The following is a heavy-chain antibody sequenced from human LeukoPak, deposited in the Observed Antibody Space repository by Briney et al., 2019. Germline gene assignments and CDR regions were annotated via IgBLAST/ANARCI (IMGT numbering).Heavy chain of an antibody. D-gene: IGHD3-22*01. CDR3: ARDYDSSGSLDY. V-gene: IGHV4-34*01. J-gene: IGHJ4*02. Sequence: SETLSLTCAVYGGSFSGYYWSWIRQPPGKGLEWIGEINHSGSTNYNPSLKSRVTISVDTSKNQFSLKLSSVTAADTAVYYCARDYDSSGSLDYWGQGTLVTVSS. CDR1: GGSFSGYY. CDR2: INHSGST.